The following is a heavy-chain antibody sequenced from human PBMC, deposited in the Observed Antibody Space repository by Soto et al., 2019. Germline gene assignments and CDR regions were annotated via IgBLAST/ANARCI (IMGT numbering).Heavy chain of an antibody. CDR1: GFPFTTYG. V-gene: IGHV3-30*03. CDR3: AGGQYYFDY. CDR2: ISYDGSNR. D-gene: IGHD3-10*01. Sequence: QVQLVESGGGVVQPGRSLRLSCAASGFPFTTYGMHWVREGPGKGLEWVAVISYDGSNRYYADSVKGRFTISRDNSKNTLYLQMNDLRPEDTALYYCAGGQYYFDYRGQGTLVTVSS. J-gene: IGHJ4*02.